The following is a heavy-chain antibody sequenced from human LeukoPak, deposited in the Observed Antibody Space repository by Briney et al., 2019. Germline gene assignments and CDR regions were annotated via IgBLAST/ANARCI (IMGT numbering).Heavy chain of an antibody. D-gene: IGHD1-26*01. V-gene: IGHV1-69*13. CDR3: ARDTPDIVGVLFDP. CDR1: GGTFSSYA. Sequence: GASVKVSCKASGGTFSSYAISWVRQAPGQGLEWMGGIIPIFGTANYAQKFQGRVTITADESTSTAYMELSSLRSEDTAVYYCARDTPDIVGVLFDPWGQGTLVTVPS. J-gene: IGHJ5*02. CDR2: IIPIFGTA.